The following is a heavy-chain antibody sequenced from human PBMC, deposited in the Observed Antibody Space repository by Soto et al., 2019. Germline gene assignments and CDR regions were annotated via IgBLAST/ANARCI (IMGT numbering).Heavy chain of an antibody. CDR3: ARTDSGDYVPPLDY. V-gene: IGHV1-18*01. J-gene: IGHJ4*02. D-gene: IGHD4-17*01. Sequence: QVQLVQSGAEVKKPGASVKVSCKASGYTFSNYGISWVRQAPGQGLEWMGTISVYNGDTNYAQKFQGRVTMTTDTSTSTAHMEVRSLRSDYTAVYYCARTDSGDYVPPLDYWGQGTLVTVSS. CDR2: ISVYNGDT. CDR1: GYTFSNYG.